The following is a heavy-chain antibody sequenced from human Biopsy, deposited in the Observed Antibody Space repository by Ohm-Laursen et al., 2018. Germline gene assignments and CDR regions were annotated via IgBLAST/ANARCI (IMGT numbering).Heavy chain of an antibody. J-gene: IGHJ5*02. CDR1: GYTFTSYD. CDR3: GRAVRNQLLTGP. CDR2: LNPVSGNS. V-gene: IGHV1-8*01. Sequence: GASVTVSCKASGYTFTSYDITWVRQASGQGPEWIGWLNPVSGNSNFGQKFRGRVTVTSDTSISTAYMELSGLTSDDTATYYCGRAVRNQLLTGPWGRGTLVTVTS. D-gene: IGHD1-7*01.